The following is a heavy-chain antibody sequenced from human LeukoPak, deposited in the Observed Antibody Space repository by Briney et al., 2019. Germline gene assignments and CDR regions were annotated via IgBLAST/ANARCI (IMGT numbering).Heavy chain of an antibody. CDR1: GYTFTGYY. V-gene: IGHV1-2*02. CDR2: INPNSGGT. J-gene: IGHJ3*02. Sequence: ASVKVSCKASGYTFTGYYMHWVRQAPGQGLEWMGWINPNSGGTNYAQKFQGGVTMTRDTSISTAYMELSRLRSDDTAVYYCARVDIVVVPAAILPSDAFDIWGQGTMVTVSS. CDR3: ARVDIVVVPAAILPSDAFDI. D-gene: IGHD2-2*01.